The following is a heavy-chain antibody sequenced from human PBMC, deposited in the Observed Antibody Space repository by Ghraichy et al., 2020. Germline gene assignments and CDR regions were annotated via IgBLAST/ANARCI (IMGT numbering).Heavy chain of an antibody. CDR1: GFTFSSYW. Sequence: GGSLRLSCAASGFTFSSYWMHWVRQAPGKGLVWVSRINSNGSSTSYADSVKGRFTISRDNAKNTLYLQMNSLRAEDTAVYYCARVLREGYFDWLSAGDYWGQGTLVTVSS. V-gene: IGHV3-74*01. J-gene: IGHJ4*02. CDR2: INSNGSST. D-gene: IGHD3-9*01. CDR3: ARVLREGYFDWLSAGDY.